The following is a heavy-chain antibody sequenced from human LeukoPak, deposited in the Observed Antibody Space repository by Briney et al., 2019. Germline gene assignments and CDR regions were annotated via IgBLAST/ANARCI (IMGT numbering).Heavy chain of an antibody. CDR2: ISYDGSKK. J-gene: IGHJ4*02. CDR3: AKPWSYDILTGLDW. D-gene: IGHD3-9*01. V-gene: IGHV3-30*18. CDR1: GFTFSSYG. Sequence: GRSLRLSCAASGFTFSSYGMHWVRQAPGKGLEWVADISYDGSKKYYADSVKGRFTISRDNSKSSVYLKMNSLRAEDTAVYYCAKPWSYDILTGLDWWGQGTLVTVSS.